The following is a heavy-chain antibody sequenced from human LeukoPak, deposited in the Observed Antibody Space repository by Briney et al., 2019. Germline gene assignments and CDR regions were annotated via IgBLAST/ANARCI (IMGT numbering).Heavy chain of an antibody. CDR2: IYYDGDT. CDR3: ARRRSYDFDH. V-gene: IGHV4-39*01. D-gene: IGHD3-10*01. CDR1: GDSINNPWHY. J-gene: IGHJ4*02. Sequence: SETLSLTYTVFGDSINNPWHYWGWIRRPQGKGLEWIGTIYYDGDTYYNASLKSRVTISVDTSNNQFSLRLSSVTAADTAVYYCARRRSYDFDHWGQGTLVTVSS.